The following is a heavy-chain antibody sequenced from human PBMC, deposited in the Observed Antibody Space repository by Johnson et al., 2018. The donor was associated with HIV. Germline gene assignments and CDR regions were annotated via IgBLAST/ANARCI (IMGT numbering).Heavy chain of an antibody. CDR1: GFTFSSYG. CDR3: ARDLGEREDEEWATDYYDFSIAYPVPGPRDVVGVFDI. V-gene: IGHV3-30*03. CDR2: IAYDGSNK. D-gene: IGHD3-3*01. Sequence: QVHLVESGGGVVQPGRSLRLSCAASGFTFSSYGMHWVRQAPGKGLEWVAVIAYDGSNKYYEYSVKGRFTISRDNSKNTLYLQMNSLRAEDTAVYYCARDLGEREDEEWATDYYDFSIAYPVPGPRDVVGVFDIWGQGTMVTVSS. J-gene: IGHJ3*02.